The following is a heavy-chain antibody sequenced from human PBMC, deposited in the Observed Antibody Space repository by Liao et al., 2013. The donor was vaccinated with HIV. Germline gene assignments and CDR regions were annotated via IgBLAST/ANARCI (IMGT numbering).Heavy chain of an antibody. CDR3: ARVSYYYDSRYYFDY. CDR2: INHSGTT. Sequence: QVQLQQWGAGLLKPSETLSLTCAVYGGSFSGYYWSWIRQPPGKGLEWIGEINHSGTTNYNPSLKSRVTISVDTSKNQFSLKLSSVTAADTAVYYCARVSYYYDSRYYFDYWAREPWSPSPQ. D-gene: IGHD3-22*01. CDR1: GGSFSGYY. J-gene: IGHJ4*02. V-gene: IGHV4-34*01.